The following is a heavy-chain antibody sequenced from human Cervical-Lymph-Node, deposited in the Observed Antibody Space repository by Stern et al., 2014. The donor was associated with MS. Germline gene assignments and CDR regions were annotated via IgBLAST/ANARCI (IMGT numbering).Heavy chain of an antibody. Sequence: QVQLVQSGSELKKPGASVKVSCKASGYSFRTSAMNWMRQAPGQGLEWMGWINPHTGDPLYAKGFTGLFVFSLDTSVSTAYLQISSLKTEDTAMYYFATQGASGYGASPTGYWGQGTLVTVSS. CDR3: ATQGASGYGASPTGY. J-gene: IGHJ4*02. V-gene: IGHV7-4-1*02. CDR1: GYSFRTSA. D-gene: IGHD4/OR15-4a*01. CDR2: INPHTGDP.